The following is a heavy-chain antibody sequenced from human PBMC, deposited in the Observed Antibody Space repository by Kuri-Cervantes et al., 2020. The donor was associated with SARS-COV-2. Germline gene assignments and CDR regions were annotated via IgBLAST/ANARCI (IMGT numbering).Heavy chain of an antibody. J-gene: IGHJ4*02. CDR3: ARDRGYCSGGSCYSYYFDY. Sequence: GESLKISCAASGFTFSSYGMHWVRQAPGKGLEWVANIKQDGSEKYYVDSVKGRFTISRDNAKNSLYLQMNSLRAEDTAVYYCARDRGYCSGGSCYSYYFDYWGQGTLVTVSS. CDR1: GFTFSSYG. V-gene: IGHV3-7*01. D-gene: IGHD2-15*01. CDR2: IKQDGSEK.